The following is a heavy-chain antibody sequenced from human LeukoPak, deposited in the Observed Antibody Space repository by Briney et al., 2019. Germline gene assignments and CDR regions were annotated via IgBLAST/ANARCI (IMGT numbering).Heavy chain of an antibody. CDR3: AKGSSGYALEWFDP. CDR1: GCTFSDYG. CDR2: ISASGGGT. Sequence: GGSLRLSCAASGCTFSDYGMSWVRQAPGQGLEWVSAISASGGGTYYADSVKGRFTISRDNSKDTLYLQMNSLRAEDTAVYYCAKGSSGYALEWFDPWGQGTRVTVSS. D-gene: IGHD3-22*01. V-gene: IGHV3-23*01. J-gene: IGHJ5*02.